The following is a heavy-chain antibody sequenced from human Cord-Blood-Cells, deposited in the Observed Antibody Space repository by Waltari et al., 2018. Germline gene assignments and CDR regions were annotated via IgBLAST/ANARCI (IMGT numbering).Heavy chain of an antibody. V-gene: IGHV3-23*01. CDR3: AKGYDWNYDY. CDR1: GFTFSSYA. Sequence: EVQLLESGGGLVQPGGSLRLSCAASGFTFSSYAMSWVRQAPGKGLEWVSAIGGSGGGTYYADSVEGRFTIARDNSKNTRYLQMNSLRAEDTAVYYCAKGYDWNYDYWGQGTLVTVSS. J-gene: IGHJ4*02. CDR2: IGGSGGGT. D-gene: IGHD1-1*01.